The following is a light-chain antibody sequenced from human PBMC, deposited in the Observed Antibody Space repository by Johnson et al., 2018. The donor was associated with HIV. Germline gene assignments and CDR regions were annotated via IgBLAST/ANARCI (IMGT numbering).Light chain of an antibody. CDR2: DNN. J-gene: IGLJ1*01. Sequence: QSILTQPPSVSAAPGQKVTISCSGTSSNIGNNYVSWYQQFPGTAPKLVIYDNNNRPSGIPDRFSGSKSGTSATLALTGLQTGAEADYYCGTWDSSLSAGGANYVFGTGTKVTVL. CDR1: SSNIGNNY. V-gene: IGLV1-51*01. CDR3: GTWDSSLSAGGANYV.